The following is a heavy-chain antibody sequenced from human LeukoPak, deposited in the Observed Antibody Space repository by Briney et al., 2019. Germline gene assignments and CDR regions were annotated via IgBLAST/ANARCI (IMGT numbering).Heavy chain of an antibody. CDR1: GGSISSYY. D-gene: IGHD2-2*01. CDR3: ATSPDIVVVPAAMLAVEYFQH. J-gene: IGHJ1*01. V-gene: IGHV4-59*08. CDR2: IYYSGST. Sequence: SETLSLTCTVSGGSISSYYWSWIRQPPGKGLEWIGYIYYSGSTNYNPSLKSRVTISVDTSKNQFSLKLSSVTAADRAVYYCATSPDIVVVPAAMLAVEYFQHWGQGTLVTVSS.